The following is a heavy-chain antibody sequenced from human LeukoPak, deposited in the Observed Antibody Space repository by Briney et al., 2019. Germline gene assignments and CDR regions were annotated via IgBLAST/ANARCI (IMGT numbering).Heavy chain of an antibody. CDR3: ATSGWYFFDS. Sequence: GSLRLSCSASGFTFSRYWMSWVRRAPGKGGEWVANIKQDGSEKYYVDSVKGRFTISRDNGKKSLYLHMNSLRAEDTAVYYCATSGWYFFDSWGQGTLVTVSS. D-gene: IGHD6-19*01. V-gene: IGHV3-7*01. CDR2: IKQDGSEK. J-gene: IGHJ4*02. CDR1: GFTFSRYW.